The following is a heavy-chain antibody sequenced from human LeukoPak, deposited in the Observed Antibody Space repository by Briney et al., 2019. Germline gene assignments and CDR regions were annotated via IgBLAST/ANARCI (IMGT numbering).Heavy chain of an antibody. J-gene: IGHJ4*02. Sequence: GASLKISCKGSGYSFTTYWFSWVRQTPGKGLEWMGRIDPSDSYNKYSPSFQGLFTLSADKSITTAYLHWTSLVASHPAMYYCARINYYGSGSYSHVYWGEGTLVTVSS. CDR1: GYSFTTYW. D-gene: IGHD3-10*01. CDR3: ARINYYGSGSYSHVY. CDR2: IDPSDSYN. V-gene: IGHV5-10-1*01.